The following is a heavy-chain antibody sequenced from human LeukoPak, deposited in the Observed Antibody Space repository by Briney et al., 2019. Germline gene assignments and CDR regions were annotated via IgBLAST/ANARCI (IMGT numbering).Heavy chain of an antibody. CDR3: ARDQYYYGSGSGYDY. CDR2: IYHSGST. D-gene: IGHD3-10*01. Sequence: PSGTLSLTCAVSGGSISSSNWWSWVRQPPGKGLEWIGEIYHSGSTNYSPSLKSRVTMSVDTSKNQFSLKLSSVTAADTAVYYCARDQYYYGSGSGYDYWGQGTLVTVSS. J-gene: IGHJ4*02. V-gene: IGHV4-4*02. CDR1: GGSISSSNW.